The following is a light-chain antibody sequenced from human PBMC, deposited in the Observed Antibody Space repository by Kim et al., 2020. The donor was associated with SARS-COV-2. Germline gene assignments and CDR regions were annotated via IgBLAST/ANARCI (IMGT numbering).Light chain of an antibody. J-gene: IGLJ3*02. CDR2: VVT. CDR1: SSDSGGYNY. CDR3: SSYTRSKTWV. V-gene: IGLV2-14*03. Sequence: QSITISSTGTSSDSGGYNYVSWYQQHPGKAPKLLIHVVTRRPSVVSNRFSGSKSGKTASLTISGLQAEDEADYYCSSYTRSKTWVFGGGTQLTVL.